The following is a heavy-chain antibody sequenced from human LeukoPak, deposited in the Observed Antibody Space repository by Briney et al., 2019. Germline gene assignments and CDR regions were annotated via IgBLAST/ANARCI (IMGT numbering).Heavy chain of an antibody. Sequence: GGSLRLSCAASGFTLSDYWMSWVRQAPGKGLEWVANIKQDGSEKYYVDSVKGRFTISRDNAKNSLYLQMNSLRAEDTAVYYCARDLTDCSSTSCFYCMDVWGKGTTVTVSS. J-gene: IGHJ6*03. V-gene: IGHV3-7*01. CDR2: IKQDGSEK. CDR3: ARDLTDCSSTSCFYCMDV. CDR1: GFTLSDYW. D-gene: IGHD2-2*01.